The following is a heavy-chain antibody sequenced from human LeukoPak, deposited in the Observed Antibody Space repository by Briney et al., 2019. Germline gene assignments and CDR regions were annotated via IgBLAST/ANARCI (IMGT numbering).Heavy chain of an antibody. Sequence: KSKTDGGTTDYAASVKSRFIITRDDSKNTLYLQMNSLTTEETAVYYGTTWKYYDILTGLNWFDPWGQGTLVTVSS. D-gene: IGHD3-9*01. V-gene: IGHV3-15*01. CDR3: TTWKYYDILTGLNWFDP. CDR2: KSKTDGGTT. J-gene: IGHJ5*02.